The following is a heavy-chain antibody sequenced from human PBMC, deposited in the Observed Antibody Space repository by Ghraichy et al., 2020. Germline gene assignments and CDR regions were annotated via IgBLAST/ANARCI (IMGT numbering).Heavy chain of an antibody. Sequence: GGSLRLSCAASGFSFSDYSMNWVRQAPGKGLEWVSSSSSSSTYIYYANSVMGRFTISRDNAKNSLYLQMNSLRAEDTAVYYCARDRATAVGRGFDPWGQGTLVTVSS. J-gene: IGHJ5*02. D-gene: IGHD6-19*01. CDR3: ARDRATAVGRGFDP. V-gene: IGHV3-21*01. CDR1: GFSFSDYS. CDR2: SSSSSTYI.